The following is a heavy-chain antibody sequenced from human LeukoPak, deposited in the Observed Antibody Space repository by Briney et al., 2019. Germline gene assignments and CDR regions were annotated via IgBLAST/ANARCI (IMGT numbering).Heavy chain of an antibody. J-gene: IGHJ4*02. D-gene: IGHD5-24*01. CDR1: GYTFTGYY. CDR2: INPNSGGT. V-gene: IGHV1-2*04. CDR3: ARGAWRGWLQLEPYYFDY. Sequence: ASVKVSCKASGYTFTGYYMHWVRQAPGQGLEWMGWINPNSGGTNYAQKFQGWVTMTRDTSISTAYMELSRLRSDDTAVYYCARGAWRGWLQLEPYYFDYWGQGTLVTVSS.